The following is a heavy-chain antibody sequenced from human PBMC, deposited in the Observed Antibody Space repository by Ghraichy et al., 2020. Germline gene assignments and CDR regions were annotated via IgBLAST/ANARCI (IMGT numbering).Heavy chain of an antibody. Sequence: GGSLRLSCAASGFTFSSYEMNWVRQAPGKGLEWVSYISSSGSTIYYADSVKGRFTISRDNAKNSLYLQMNSLRAEDTAVYYCARDLMDTAMGYYYYYYGMDVWGQGTTVTVSS. D-gene: IGHD5-18*01. CDR1: GFTFSSYE. CDR2: ISSSGSTI. J-gene: IGHJ6*02. V-gene: IGHV3-48*03. CDR3: ARDLMDTAMGYYYYYYGMDV.